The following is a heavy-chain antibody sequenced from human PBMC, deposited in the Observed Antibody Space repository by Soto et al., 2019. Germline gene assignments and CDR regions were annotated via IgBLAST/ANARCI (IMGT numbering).Heavy chain of an antibody. CDR2: IYYSGST. V-gene: IGHV4-59*01. CDR3: ARTLATGNLDY. Sequence: SETLSLTCTVSGGSISNYYWSWIRQPPGKGLEWTAYIYYSGSTNYNPSLKSRVTISVDTSKNQFSLKLSSVTTADTAVYYCARTLATGNLDYWGQGTQVTVSS. CDR1: GGSISNYY. D-gene: IGHD2-21*02. J-gene: IGHJ4*02.